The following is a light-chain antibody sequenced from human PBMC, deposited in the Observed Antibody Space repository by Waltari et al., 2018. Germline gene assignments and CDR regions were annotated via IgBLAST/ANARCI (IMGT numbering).Light chain of an antibody. CDR1: QSVSSN. J-gene: IGKJ1*01. Sequence: EIVMTQSPATLSVSPGERATLSCRASQSVSSNLAWYQQKPGQAPRLVIYGASTRATGIPARFSGSWSGTEFTLTISSLQSEDFAVYYCQQYNYWPPWTFGQGTKVEIK. V-gene: IGKV3-15*01. CDR2: GAS. CDR3: QQYNYWPPWT.